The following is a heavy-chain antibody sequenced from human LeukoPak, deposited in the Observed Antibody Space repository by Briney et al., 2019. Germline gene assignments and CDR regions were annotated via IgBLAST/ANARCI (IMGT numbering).Heavy chain of an antibody. Sequence: GGSLRLSCAASGFIFSGYAMSWVRQAPGKGLEWVSAISGSGGSTYYANSVKGRFTISRDSSKNTLYLQVNSLRAEDTAVYYCAKGPDLAEYWGQGTLVTVSS. V-gene: IGHV3-23*01. J-gene: IGHJ4*02. CDR3: AKGPDLAEY. D-gene: IGHD1-14*01. CDR1: GFIFSGYA. CDR2: ISGSGGST.